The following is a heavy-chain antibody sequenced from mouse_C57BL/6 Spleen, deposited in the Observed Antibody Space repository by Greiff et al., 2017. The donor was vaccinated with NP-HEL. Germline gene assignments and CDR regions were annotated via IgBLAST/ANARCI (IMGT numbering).Heavy chain of an antibody. D-gene: IGHD2-4*01. J-gene: IGHJ4*01. V-gene: IGHV1-62-2*01. CDR1: GYTFTEYT. CDR2: FYPGSGSI. CDR3: ARHEALYDYDVYYAMDN. Sequence: QVQLQQSGAELVKPGASVKLSCKASGYTFTEYTIHWVKQRSGQGLEWIGWFYPGSGSIKYNEKFKDKATLTADKSSSTVYMELSRLTSEDSAVYFCARHEALYDYDVYYAMDNWGQGTSVTVSS.